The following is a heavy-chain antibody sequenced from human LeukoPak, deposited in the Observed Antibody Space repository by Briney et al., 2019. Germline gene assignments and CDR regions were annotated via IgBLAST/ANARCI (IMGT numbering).Heavy chain of an antibody. J-gene: IGHJ4*02. CDR2: IKQDGSEK. D-gene: IGHD3-22*01. Sequence: GGSLRLSCAASGFTFSSYWMSWVRQAPGKGLEWVANIKQDGSEKYYVDSVKGRFTISRDNAKNSLYLQMNSLRAEDTAVYYCASTLEWGYYDSSGYYYWGQGTLVTVSS. CDR3: ASTLEWGYYDSSGYYY. V-gene: IGHV3-7*01. CDR1: GFTFSSYW.